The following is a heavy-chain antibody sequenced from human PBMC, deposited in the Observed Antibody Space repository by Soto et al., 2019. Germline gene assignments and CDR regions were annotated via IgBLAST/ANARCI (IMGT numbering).Heavy chain of an antibody. CDR3: AKTPKLIGLGFY. D-gene: IGHD1-1*01. J-gene: IGHJ4*02. CDR1: VLTLSGSD. Sequence: LRLSCGASVLTLSGSDMRWVRQAPGKGLEWVAVISYDLGNKYYACSVKGRFTISRDNSKNTLYLQMNSLRVEDTAVHYCAKTPKLIGLGFYWGQGTLVTVSS. V-gene: IGHV3-30*18. CDR2: ISYDLGNK.